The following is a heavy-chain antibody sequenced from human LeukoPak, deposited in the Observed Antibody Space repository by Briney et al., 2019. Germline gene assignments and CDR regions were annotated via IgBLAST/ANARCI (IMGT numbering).Heavy chain of an antibody. CDR1: GGSFSDYY. CDR3: ARDPVAGTGTDT. D-gene: IGHD6-13*01. J-gene: IGHJ5*02. CDR2: INHSGNT. V-gene: IGHV4-34*01. Sequence: PSETLSLTRAVYGGSFSDYYWSWIRQPPGKGLEWIGEINHSGNTNYNPSLESRITISVDTSKNQFSLKLTSVTAADTAVYYCARDPVAGTGTDTWGQGTLVTVSS.